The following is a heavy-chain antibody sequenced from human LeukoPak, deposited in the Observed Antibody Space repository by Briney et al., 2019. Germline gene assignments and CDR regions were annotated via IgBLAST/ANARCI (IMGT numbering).Heavy chain of an antibody. CDR3: ARAHERPSSYSYTVLFDY. CDR1: GGSISIYY. Sequence: SETLSLTCTVSGGSISIYYWSWIRQPPGKGLEYIGYIYYSGSTNYNPSLKSRVTISVDSSKNQFSLKLSSVTAADTAVYYCARAHERPSSYSYTVLFDYWGQGTLVTVSS. D-gene: IGHD5-18*01. J-gene: IGHJ4*02. CDR2: IYYSGST. V-gene: IGHV4-59*01.